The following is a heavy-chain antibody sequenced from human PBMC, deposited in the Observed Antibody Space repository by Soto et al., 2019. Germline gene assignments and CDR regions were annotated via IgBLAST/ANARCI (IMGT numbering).Heavy chain of an antibody. V-gene: IGHV3-74*01. CDR3: ARDRGDWLDP. CDR1: GFTCSSSW. Sequence: EVQLVESGGGLVQPGGSLRLSCAASGFTCSSSWMHWVRQDPGKGLVWLSRMNSDGSRTSYADSVKGRFTISRDNAKNTLYLQMNSLRAEDTAVYYCARDRGDWLDPWGQGTLVTVSS. J-gene: IGHJ5*02. D-gene: IGHD3-10*01. CDR2: MNSDGSRT.